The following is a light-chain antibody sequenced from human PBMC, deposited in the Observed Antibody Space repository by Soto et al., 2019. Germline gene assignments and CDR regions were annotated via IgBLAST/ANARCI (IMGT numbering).Light chain of an antibody. V-gene: IGLV2-14*03. Sequence: QSALTQPASVSGSPGQSVTISCTATTSDVGGYNYLSWYQQHTGKAPKLILYDGSSRPSGVSNRFSGSKSGNTASLIISGLQPEDEADYHCSSYTRTTVVFGGGTKLTVL. CDR3: SSYTRTTVV. CDR2: DGS. J-gene: IGLJ2*01. CDR1: TSDVGGYNY.